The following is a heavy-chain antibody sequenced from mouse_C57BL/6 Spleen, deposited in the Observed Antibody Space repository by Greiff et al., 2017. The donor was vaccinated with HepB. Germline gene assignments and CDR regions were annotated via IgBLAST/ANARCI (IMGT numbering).Heavy chain of an antibody. CDR2: IYPRDGST. V-gene: IGHV1-78*01. Sequence: VQLQQSDAELVKPGASVKISCKVSGYTFTDHTIHWMKQRPEQGLEWIGYIYPRDGSTKYNEKFKGKATLTADKSSSTAYMQLNSLTSEDSAVYFCAREGFYYDYEYYFDYWGQGTTLTVSS. J-gene: IGHJ2*01. CDR3: AREGFYYDYEYYFDY. CDR1: GYTFTDHT. D-gene: IGHD2-4*01.